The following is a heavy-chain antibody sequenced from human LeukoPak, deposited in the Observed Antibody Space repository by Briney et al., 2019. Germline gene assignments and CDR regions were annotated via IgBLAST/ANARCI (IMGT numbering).Heavy chain of an antibody. V-gene: IGHV3-23*01. D-gene: IGHD3-10*01. J-gene: IGHJ3*01. CDR3: AKDSYVSGRPLHTFDV. CDR1: GFTFAIHA. CDR2: ICGDGAST. Sequence: GGSLRLSCAASGFTFAIHAMTWVRPAPGKGLEWVSGICGDGASTHCAESVKGQFTISRDNSENTLFLQMNRLRVEDTAIYYCAKDSYVSGRPLHTFDVWGQGTMVTISS.